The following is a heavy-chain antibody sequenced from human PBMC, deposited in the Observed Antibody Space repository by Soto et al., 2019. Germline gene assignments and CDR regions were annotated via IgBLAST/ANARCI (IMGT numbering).Heavy chain of an antibody. CDR3: ARHPERIAQIGWFDP. V-gene: IGHV3-48*01. CDR2: ISSSSSTI. CDR1: GFTFSSYS. J-gene: IGHJ5*02. Sequence: GGSLSLSCAASGFTFSSYSMNWVRQPPGKGLEWVSYISSSSSTIYYADSVKGRFTISRDNAKNSLYLQMNSLRAEDTAVYYCARHPERIAQIGWFDPWGQGTLVTVSS. D-gene: IGHD6-13*01.